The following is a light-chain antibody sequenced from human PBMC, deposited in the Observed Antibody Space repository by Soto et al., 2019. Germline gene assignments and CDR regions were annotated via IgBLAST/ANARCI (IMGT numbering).Light chain of an antibody. J-gene: IGKJ4*01. Sequence: DVVLTQTPRSLSVTPGQPASISCKSSQSLLYSDGRTYVYWYLQKPGQPPQLLIHEVSNRFSGVPDRLRGGGSVSDFTPDISRVEADDVGVYYCMQSRPLPITFGGGTNVEIK. CDR2: EVS. CDR3: MQSRPLPIT. CDR1: QSLLYSDGRTY. V-gene: IGKV2D-29*01.